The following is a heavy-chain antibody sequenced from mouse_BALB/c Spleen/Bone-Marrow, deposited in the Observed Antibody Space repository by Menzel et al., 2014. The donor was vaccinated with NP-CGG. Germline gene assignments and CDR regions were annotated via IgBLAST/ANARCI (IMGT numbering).Heavy chain of an antibody. CDR1: GFNIKDTY. CDR3: ATMITDWYFDV. CDR2: IDPANGNT. V-gene: IGHV14-3*02. J-gene: IGHJ1*01. Sequence: EVKLMESGAELVKPGASVKLSCTASGFNIKDTYMHWVKQRPEQGLEWIGRIDPANGNTKYDPKFQGKATITADTSSNTADLQLSSLTSEDTAVYYCATMITDWYFDVWGAGTTVTVSS. D-gene: IGHD2-4*01.